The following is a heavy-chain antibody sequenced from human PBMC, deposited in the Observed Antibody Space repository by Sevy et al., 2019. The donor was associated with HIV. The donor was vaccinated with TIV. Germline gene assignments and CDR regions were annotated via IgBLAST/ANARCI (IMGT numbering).Heavy chain of an antibody. J-gene: IGHJ4*02. V-gene: IGHV3-30-3*01. Sequence: GGSLRLSCAASGFSVSTHAMHWVRQAPGKGLEWVALISYDGSSKYYADSVKGRPTTSKDNSKNTLYLQMSSLRPDDTVVYYCTRDAGYSTGWYPSDYWGQGTLVTVSS. CDR3: TRDAGYSTGWYPSDY. CDR1: GFSVSTHA. CDR2: ISYDGSSK. D-gene: IGHD6-19*01.